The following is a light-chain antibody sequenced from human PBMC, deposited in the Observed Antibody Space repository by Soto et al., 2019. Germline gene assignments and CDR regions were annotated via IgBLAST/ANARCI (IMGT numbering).Light chain of an antibody. V-gene: IGKV1-39*01. J-gene: IGKJ1*01. CDR1: QSISSH. Sequence: DIQMTQSPSSLSASVGDRVTITCRASQSISSHLNWYQQKPGKAPKLLIHATSILQSGFPSRFSGSGSGTDFTLTISSLQPEDFATYYCQQSYSIPTTFGQGTKVDIK. CDR3: QQSYSIPTT. CDR2: ATS.